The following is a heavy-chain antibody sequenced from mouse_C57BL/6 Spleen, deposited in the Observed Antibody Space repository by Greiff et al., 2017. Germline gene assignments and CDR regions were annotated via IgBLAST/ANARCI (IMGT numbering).Heavy chain of an antibody. CDR3: ARDYYGSSLFDY. Sequence: VQLQQSGAELMKPGASVKLSCKATGYTFTGYWIAWVQQRPGHGLEWIGEILTGSGSTNSNEQFKGQATFTADTSSNTAYMQLSSLTTGDSSIYYCARDYYGSSLFDYWGPGTTRTVS. V-gene: IGHV1-9*01. J-gene: IGHJ2*01. D-gene: IGHD1-1*01. CDR2: ILTGSGST. CDR1: GYTFTGYW.